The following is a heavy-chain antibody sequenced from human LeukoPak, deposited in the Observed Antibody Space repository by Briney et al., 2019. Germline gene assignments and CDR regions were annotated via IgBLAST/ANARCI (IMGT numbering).Heavy chain of an antibody. CDR3: ARGLPFRY. J-gene: IGHJ4*02. CDR2: IYYSGST. Sequence: SETLSLTCTVSGGSISSSSYYWGWIRQPPGKGLEWIGSIYYSGSTYYNPSLKSRVTISVDTSKNQFSLKLSSVTAADTAVYYCARGLPFRYWGQGTLVTVSS. V-gene: IGHV4-39*01. CDR1: GGSISSSSYY.